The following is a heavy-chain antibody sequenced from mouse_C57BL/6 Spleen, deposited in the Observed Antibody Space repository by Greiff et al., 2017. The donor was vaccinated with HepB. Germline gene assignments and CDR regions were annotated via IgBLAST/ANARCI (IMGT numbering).Heavy chain of an antibody. D-gene: IGHD2-1*01. V-gene: IGHV1-81*01. J-gene: IGHJ4*01. Sequence: VKVVESGAELARPGASVKLSCKASGYTFTSYGISWVKQRTGQGLEWIGEIYPRSGNTYYNEKFKGKVTLTADKSSSTAYMELRSLTSEDSAVYFCARDDYGNYVYYYAMDYWGQGTSVTVSS. CDR3: ARDDYGNYVYYYAMDY. CDR2: IYPRSGNT. CDR1: GYTFTSYG.